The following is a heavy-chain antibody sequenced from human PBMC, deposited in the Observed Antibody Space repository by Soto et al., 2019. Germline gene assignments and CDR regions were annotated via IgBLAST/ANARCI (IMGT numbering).Heavy chain of an antibody. CDR1: GVTVRSNY. CDR3: ARHGYNYGGGYFDY. D-gene: IGHD5-18*01. J-gene: IGHJ4*02. CDR2: IYSGGST. V-gene: IGHV3-66*04. Sequence: QPGGSLRLSCAASGVTVRSNYMSWVRQAPGKGLELVSVIYSGGSTYYADSVKGRFTISRDNSKNTLYLQMNSLRAEDTAVYYCARHGYNYGGGYFDYWGQGS.